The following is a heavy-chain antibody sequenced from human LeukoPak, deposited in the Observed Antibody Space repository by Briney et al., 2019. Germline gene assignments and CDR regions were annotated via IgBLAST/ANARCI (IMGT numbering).Heavy chain of an antibody. CDR1: GYSISSGYY. V-gene: IGHV4-38-2*01. Sequence: SETLSLTCGVSGYSISSGYYWGWIWQPPGKGLEWIGSIHHSGSTYYNPSLKSRVTISVDTSKNQFSLKLSSVTAADTAVYYCARHKWYCCSSCYTFDYWGQGALVTVSS. J-gene: IGHJ4*02. D-gene: IGHD2-2*02. CDR3: ARHKWYCCSSCYTFDY. CDR2: IHHSGST.